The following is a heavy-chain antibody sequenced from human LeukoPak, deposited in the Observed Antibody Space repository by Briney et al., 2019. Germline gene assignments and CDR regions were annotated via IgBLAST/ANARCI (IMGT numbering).Heavy chain of an antibody. CDR1: GFTFTRYG. Sequence: ASVKVACKASGFTFTRYGFKWVRQAPGQGLEWMGWISVYNGDTKYAQKFQDRLTMTTDTSTTTAYMELRSLRSDDTAVYYCSRDPSNTSGWYAWADYWGQGTLVTVSS. D-gene: IGHD6-19*01. CDR2: ISVYNGDT. CDR3: SRDPSNTSGWYAWADY. V-gene: IGHV1-18*01. J-gene: IGHJ4*02.